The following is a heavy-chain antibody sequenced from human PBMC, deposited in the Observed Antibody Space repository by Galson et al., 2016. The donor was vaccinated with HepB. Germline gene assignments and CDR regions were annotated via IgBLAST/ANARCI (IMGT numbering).Heavy chain of an antibody. CDR3: ARDRIAVGPFDY. CDR2: IYYPGST. CDR1: GGSVSSGTYY. Sequence: ETLSLTCTVSGGSVSSGTYYWSWIRQPPGKGLEWLGNIYYPGSTNYNPSLKSEVTISIDTSKNQFSLKLRSVTAADTAVYFCARDRIAVGPFDYWGQGILVTVSS. V-gene: IGHV4-61*01. J-gene: IGHJ4*02. D-gene: IGHD6-19*01.